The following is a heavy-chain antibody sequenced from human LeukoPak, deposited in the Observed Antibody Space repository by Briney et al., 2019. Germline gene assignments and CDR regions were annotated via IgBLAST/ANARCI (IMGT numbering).Heavy chain of an antibody. CDR1: GYTFTSYY. CDR3: ARAADYSSGWFVWFDP. J-gene: IGHJ5*02. V-gene: IGHV1-2*06. Sequence: ASVKVSCKASGYTFTSYYMHWVRQAPGQGLEWMGRIDPNSGGTNYAQKFQGRVTMTRDTSISTAYMDLSSLRSDDTAVYYCARAADYSSGWFVWFDPWGQGALVTVSS. CDR2: IDPNSGGT. D-gene: IGHD6-19*01.